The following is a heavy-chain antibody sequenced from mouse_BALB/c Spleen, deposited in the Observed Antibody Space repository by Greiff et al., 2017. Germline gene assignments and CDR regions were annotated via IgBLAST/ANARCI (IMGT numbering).Heavy chain of an antibody. Sequence: VKLVESGPGLVAPSQSLSITCTVSGFSLTSYGVHWVRQPPGKGLEWLGVIWAGGSTNYNSALMSRLSISKDNSKSQVFLKMNSLQTDDTAMYYCARHRGYDVVAWFAYWGQGTLVTVSA. J-gene: IGHJ3*01. CDR3: ARHRGYDVVAWFAY. CDR2: IWAGGST. CDR1: GFSLTSYG. D-gene: IGHD2-14*01. V-gene: IGHV2-9*02.